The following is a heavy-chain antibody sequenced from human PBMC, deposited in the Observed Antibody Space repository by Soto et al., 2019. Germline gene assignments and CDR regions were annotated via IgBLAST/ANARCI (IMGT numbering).Heavy chain of an antibody. CDR3: ARGKTYYDILTGYSLPDFDY. D-gene: IGHD3-9*01. CDR1: GYTFTSYA. V-gene: IGHV1-3*01. J-gene: IGHJ4*02. Sequence: ASVKVSCKASGYTFTSYAMHWVRQAPGQRLEWMGWINAGNGNTKYSQKFQGRVTITRDTSASTAYMELSSLRSEDTAVYYCARGKTYYDILTGYSLPDFDYWGQGTLVTVSS. CDR2: INAGNGNT.